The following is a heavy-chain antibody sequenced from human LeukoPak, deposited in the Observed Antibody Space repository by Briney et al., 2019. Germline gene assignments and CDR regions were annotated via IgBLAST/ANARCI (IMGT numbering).Heavy chain of an antibody. D-gene: IGHD3-3*01. CDR2: IYYSGST. CDR1: GGSISSYY. CDR3: ARVAYYDFWSAFMDV. Sequence: SETLSLTCTVSGGSISSYYWSWIRQPPGKGLEWIGYIYYSGSTNYNPSLKSRVTISVDTSKNQFSLKLSSVTAADTAVYYCARVAYYDFWSAFMDVWGQGTTVTVSS. J-gene: IGHJ6*02. V-gene: IGHV4-59*01.